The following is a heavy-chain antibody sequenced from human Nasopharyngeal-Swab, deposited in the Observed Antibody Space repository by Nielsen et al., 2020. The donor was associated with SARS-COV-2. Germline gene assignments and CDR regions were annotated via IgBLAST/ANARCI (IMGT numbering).Heavy chain of an antibody. J-gene: IGHJ6*02. CDR2: IYYSGST. Sequence: RQAPGKGLEWIGYIYYSGSTYSNPSLKSRVTISVDTSKNQFSLKLSSVTAADTAVYYCARGARITIFGVVSQLDVWGQGTTVTVSS. CDR3: ARGARITIFGVVSQLDV. V-gene: IGHV4-31*02. D-gene: IGHD3-3*01.